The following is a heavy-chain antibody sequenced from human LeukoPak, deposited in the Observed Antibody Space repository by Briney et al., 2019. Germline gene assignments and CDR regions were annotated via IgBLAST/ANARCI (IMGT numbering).Heavy chain of an antibody. V-gene: IGHV3-48*01. CDR2: INTDSTTI. CDR3: ARENERMEGTEAFDI. J-gene: IGHJ3*02. CDR1: GFTFRTYS. Sequence: GGSLRLSCAASGFTFRTYSMNWVRQAPGKGLEWVSYINTDSTTIHYADSVKGRFSISRDNAKNSLYLQMNSLRAEDTAVYYCARENERMEGTEAFDIWGQGTMVTVSS. D-gene: IGHD1-1*01.